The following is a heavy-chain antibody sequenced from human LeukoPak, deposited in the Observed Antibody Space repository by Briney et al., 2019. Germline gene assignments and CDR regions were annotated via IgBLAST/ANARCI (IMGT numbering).Heavy chain of an antibody. CDR2: ISSGSIYI. CDR1: GFTFSSYG. D-gene: IGHD3-3*01. Sequence: GGSLRLSCAASGFTFSSYGMNWVRQAPGKGLEWVSSISSGSIYIYYADSVKGRFTISRDNVKNSLYLQMNSLRAEDTAVYYCARILTGGGDYYYYYMDVWGKGTTVTVSS. CDR3: ARILTGGGDYYYYYMDV. V-gene: IGHV3-21*01. J-gene: IGHJ6*03.